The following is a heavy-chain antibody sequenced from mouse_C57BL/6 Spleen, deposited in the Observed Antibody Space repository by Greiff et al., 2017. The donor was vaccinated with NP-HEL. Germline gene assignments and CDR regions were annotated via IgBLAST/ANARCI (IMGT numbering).Heavy chain of an antibody. Sequence: VQLQQSGAELARPGASVKLSCKASGYTFTSYGISWVKQRTGQGLEWIGEIYPRSGNTYYNEKFKGKATLTADKSSSTAYMGLRSLTSEDSAVYFCARREDSSSFDDWGQGTTLTGSS. CDR1: GYTFTSYG. CDR2: IYPRSGNT. CDR3: ARREDSSSFDD. J-gene: IGHJ2*01. D-gene: IGHD1-1*01. V-gene: IGHV1-81*01.